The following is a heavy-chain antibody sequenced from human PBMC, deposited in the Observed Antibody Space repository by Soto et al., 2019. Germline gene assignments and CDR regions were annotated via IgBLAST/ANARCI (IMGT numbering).Heavy chain of an antibody. Sequence: PSETLSLTCAVYGGSFSGYYWSWIRQPPGKGLEWIGEINHSGSTNYNPSLKSRVTISVDTSKNQFSLKLSSVTAADTAVYYCARGPSAAAGTDNFDYWGQGTLVTVSS. CDR1: GGSFSGYY. D-gene: IGHD6-13*01. CDR2: INHSGST. CDR3: ARGPSAAAGTDNFDY. V-gene: IGHV4-34*01. J-gene: IGHJ4*02.